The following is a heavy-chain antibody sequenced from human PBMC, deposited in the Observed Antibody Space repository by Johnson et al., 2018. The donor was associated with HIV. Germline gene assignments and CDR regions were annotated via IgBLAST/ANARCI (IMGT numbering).Heavy chain of an antibody. J-gene: IGHJ3*02. V-gene: IGHV3-30*14. CDR3: ARESANSGRYSGAFDI. D-gene: IGHD1-26*01. CDR1: GFTVSSNY. CDR2: ISYDGSNK. Sequence: QVQLVESGGGLVQPGGSLRLSCAASGFTVSSNYINWVRQAPGKGLEWVAVISYDGSNKYYADSGKGRLTISRDNSKNTLYLQMNSRRAEDTSVYYCARESANSGRYSGAFDIWGQGTMVTVYS.